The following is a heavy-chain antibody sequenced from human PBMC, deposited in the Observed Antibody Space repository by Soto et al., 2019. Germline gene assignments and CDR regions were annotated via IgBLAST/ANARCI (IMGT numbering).Heavy chain of an antibody. CDR3: AKRPLTAAGFDY. CDR2: ITGSGGGT. V-gene: IGHV3-23*01. J-gene: IGHJ4*02. Sequence: EVQLLESGGGLVQPGGSLRLSCAASGFTFSNYAMTWVRQAPGKGLEWVSVITGSGGGTYFVDSVKGRFTISRDNSKNTVYLQMNSLRAEDTAVXYCAKRPLTAAGFDYWGQGTLVTVSS. D-gene: IGHD6-13*01. CDR1: GFTFSNYA.